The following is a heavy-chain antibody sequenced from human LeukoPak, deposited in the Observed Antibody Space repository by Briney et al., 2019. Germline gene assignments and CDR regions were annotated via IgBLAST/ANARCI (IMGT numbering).Heavy chain of an antibody. Sequence: ASVKVSCKASGYTFTSYYMHWVRQAPGQGLEWMGIINPSGGSTSYAQKFQGRVTITADKSTSTAYMELSSLRSEDTAVYYCARDRGAPTPDAYWGQGTLVTVSS. D-gene: IGHD1-14*01. CDR2: INPSGGST. J-gene: IGHJ4*02. CDR1: GYTFTSYY. V-gene: IGHV1-46*01. CDR3: ARDRGAPTPDAY.